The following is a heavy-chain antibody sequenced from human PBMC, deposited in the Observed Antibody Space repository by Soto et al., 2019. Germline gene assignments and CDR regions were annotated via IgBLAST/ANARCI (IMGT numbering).Heavy chain of an antibody. J-gene: IGHJ4*01. CDR1: GFTFSSYA. CDR3: AKAVILGWLADY. V-gene: IGHV3-23*01. D-gene: IGHD3-22*01. CDR2: ISGSGGST. Sequence: EVQLLESGGGLVQPGGSLRLSCAASGFTFSSYAMSWVRQAPGKGLEWVSAISGSGGSTYYADSVKGRFTISRDNSKNTLYLQMNTLRAEDTAVYYCAKAVILGWLADYCGHGTLVTVSS.